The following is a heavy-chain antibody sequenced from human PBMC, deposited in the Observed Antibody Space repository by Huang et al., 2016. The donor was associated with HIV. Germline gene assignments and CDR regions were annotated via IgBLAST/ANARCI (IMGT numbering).Heavy chain of an antibody. V-gene: IGHV4-34*02. D-gene: IGHD3-10*01. J-gene: IGHJ4*02. Sequence: QVQLKQWGAGLLKPSETLSLTCAVYGGAFRGSSWTWLRQFPAKGLAWIGDINLNGKTSYNPSLSARVTISTDTSKNHFSLHLTSVTAADTARYYCARGFNYYASDNLGVYYFDSWGLGTLVTVSP. CDR3: ARGFNYYASDNLGVYYFDS. CDR2: INLNGKT. CDR1: GGAFRGSS.